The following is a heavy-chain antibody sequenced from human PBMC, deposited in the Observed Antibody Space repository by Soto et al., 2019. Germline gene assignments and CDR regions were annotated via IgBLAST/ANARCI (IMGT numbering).Heavy chain of an antibody. V-gene: IGHV2-5*02. D-gene: IGHD3-10*01. CDR3: AHRFYYGSGGNWFDP. Sequence: QITLKESGPTLVKPTQTLTLTCTFSGFSLSTSGVGVGWIRQPPGKALEWLALIYWDDDKRYSPSLKSRLTITKDTSKNQVVLTMTKMDPVDTATYYCAHRFYYGSGGNWFDPWGQGTLVTVSS. CDR2: IYWDDDK. CDR1: GFSLSTSGVG. J-gene: IGHJ5*02.